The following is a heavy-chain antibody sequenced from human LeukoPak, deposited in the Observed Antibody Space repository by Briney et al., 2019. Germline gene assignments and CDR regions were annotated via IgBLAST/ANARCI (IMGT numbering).Heavy chain of an antibody. CDR2: IYTSGTT. Sequence: SSETLSLTCTVSGGSVRRGNYYWTWIRQPAGSGLEWIGRIYTSGTTDYNPSLRTRVTITVDASRNQFSLKLSSVTAADTAVYYCARVGVVVAATDFDYWGQGTLVTVSS. J-gene: IGHJ4*02. CDR1: GGSVRRGNYY. D-gene: IGHD2-15*01. CDR3: ARVGVVVAATDFDY. V-gene: IGHV4-61*02.